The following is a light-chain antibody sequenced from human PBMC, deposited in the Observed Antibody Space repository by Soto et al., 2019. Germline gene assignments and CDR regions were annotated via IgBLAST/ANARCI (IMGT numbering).Light chain of an antibody. J-gene: IGKJ1*01. Sequence: DIQMTQSPSSLSASVGDRVTITCRASQSISSYLNWYQQEPGKAPKLLIYAASSLQSGVPSRFSGSGSGTDFTLTISSLQTDDFASYYCQQYDSYSWTFGQGTKVDIK. CDR2: AAS. CDR3: QQYDSYSWT. V-gene: IGKV1-39*01. CDR1: QSISSY.